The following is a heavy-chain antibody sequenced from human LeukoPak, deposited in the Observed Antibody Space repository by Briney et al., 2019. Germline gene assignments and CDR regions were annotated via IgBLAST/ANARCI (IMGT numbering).Heavy chain of an antibody. CDR2: IYYSGST. V-gene: IGHV4-59*01. Sequence: PSETLSLTCTVSGGSISSYYWSWIRQPPGKGLEWIGYIYYSGSTYYNPSLKSRVTISVDTSKNQFSLKLSSVTAADTAVYYCARSRYGDYGSFRPDFDYWGQGTLVTVSS. CDR1: GGSISSYY. CDR3: ARSRYGDYGSFRPDFDY. D-gene: IGHD4-17*01. J-gene: IGHJ4*02.